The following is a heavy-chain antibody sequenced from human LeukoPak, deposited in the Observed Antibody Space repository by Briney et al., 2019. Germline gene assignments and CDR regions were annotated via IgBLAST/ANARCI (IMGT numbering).Heavy chain of an antibody. Sequence: GGSLRLSCAASGFTFSDYYMSWIRQAPGKGLEWVAFIRYDGSNKYYADSVKGRFTISRDNSKNTLYLQMNSLRAEDTAVYYCAKGMDFWGGYYDYWGQGTLVTVSS. CDR3: AKGMDFWGGYYDY. D-gene: IGHD3-3*01. CDR1: GFTFSDYY. V-gene: IGHV3-30*02. CDR2: IRYDGSNK. J-gene: IGHJ4*02.